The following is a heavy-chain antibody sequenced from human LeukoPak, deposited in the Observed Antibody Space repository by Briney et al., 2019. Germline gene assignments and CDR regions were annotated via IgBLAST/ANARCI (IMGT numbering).Heavy chain of an antibody. CDR3: ARGGDLPA. J-gene: IGHJ4*02. V-gene: IGHV3-21*01. D-gene: IGHD3-10*01. Sequence: GGSLRLSCAASGFTFSSYSMNWVRQAPGKGLEWVSAISGSGGSTYYADSVKGRFTISRDNAKNSLYLQMNSLRAEDTAVYYCARGGDLPAWGQGTLVTVSS. CDR2: ISGSGGST. CDR1: GFTFSSYS.